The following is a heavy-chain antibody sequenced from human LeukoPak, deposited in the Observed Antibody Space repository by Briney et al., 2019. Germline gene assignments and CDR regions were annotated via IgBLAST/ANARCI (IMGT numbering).Heavy chain of an antibody. Sequence: AASVKVSCKASGYTFTSYDINWVRQAPGQGLEWMGWMNPNSGNTGYAQKFQGRVTMTRNTSISTAYMELSSLRSEDTAVYYCARGSPTWLRSATIIDYWGQGTLVTVSS. J-gene: IGHJ4*02. CDR3: ARGSPTWLRSATIIDY. D-gene: IGHD5-12*01. V-gene: IGHV1-8*02. CDR2: MNPNSGNT. CDR1: GYTFTSYD.